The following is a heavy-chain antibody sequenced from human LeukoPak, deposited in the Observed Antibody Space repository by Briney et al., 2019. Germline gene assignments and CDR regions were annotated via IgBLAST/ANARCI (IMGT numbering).Heavy chain of an antibody. CDR1: GFTFSDHF. Sequence: GGSLRPSCAASGFTFSDHFMSWIRQAPGKGLEWISYISNTGSGIYYADSVKGRFTISRDNAKNSLDLQINSLRVEDTGVYFCARDRQPSVYNGLNVWGQGTTVTVSS. CDR3: ARDRQPSVYNGLNV. CDR2: ISNTGSGI. J-gene: IGHJ6*02. V-gene: IGHV3-11*01. D-gene: IGHD1-1*01.